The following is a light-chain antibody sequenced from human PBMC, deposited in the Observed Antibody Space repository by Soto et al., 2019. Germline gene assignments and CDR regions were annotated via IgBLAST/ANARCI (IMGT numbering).Light chain of an antibody. CDR2: EVS. V-gene: IGLV2-23*02. CDR1: SSDGGSYNL. J-gene: IGLJ3*02. Sequence: QSALTQPASVSGSPGQSITISCTGTSSDGGSYNLVSWFQQHPGEAPKLIIYEVSDRPSGVSNRFSGSKSGNTASLTISGLQGSDEADYYCCSYAGRINWVFGGGTQLTVL. CDR3: CSYAGRINWV.